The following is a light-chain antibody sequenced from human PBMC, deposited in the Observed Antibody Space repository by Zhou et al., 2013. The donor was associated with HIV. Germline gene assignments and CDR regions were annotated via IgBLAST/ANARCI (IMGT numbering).Light chain of an antibody. Sequence: EIVLTQSPGTLSLSPGERATLSCRASQSVSSRYLAWYQQKPGQAPRLLIYGASSRATAIPDRFSGSGSGTEFILIISSMQSEDFAVYFCQQYNDWPPWTFGQGTKVEIK. J-gene: IGKJ1*01. CDR2: GAS. V-gene: IGKV3-20*01. CDR3: QQYNDWPPWT. CDR1: QSVSSRY.